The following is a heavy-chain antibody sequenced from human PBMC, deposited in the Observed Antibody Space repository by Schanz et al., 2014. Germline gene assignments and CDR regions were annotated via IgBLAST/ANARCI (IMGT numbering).Heavy chain of an antibody. Sequence: QVQLQGSGAGLLKPSETLSLTCAVYGGSFSGYYWTWIRQPPGKGLEWIGEIHHSGSTNYNPSLKSRVTISMDTSKNQFSLKLSSVTAADTAVYYCARIRGPYYFAMDVWGQGTTVTVSS. J-gene: IGHJ6*02. CDR3: ARIRGPYYFAMDV. CDR2: IHHSGST. CDR1: GGSFSGYY. V-gene: IGHV4-34*01. D-gene: IGHD3-10*01.